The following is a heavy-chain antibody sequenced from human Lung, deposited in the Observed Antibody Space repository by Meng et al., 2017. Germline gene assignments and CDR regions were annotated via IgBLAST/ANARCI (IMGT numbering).Heavy chain of an antibody. CDR2: IVSRRECK. J-gene: IGHJ4*02. CDR1: GFSVSSYS. V-gene: IGHV3-21*03. CDR3: VRGKEGGGGFDY. Sequence: GESLKISCAASGFSVSSYSMNWVRQAPGKGLEWVSYIVSRRECKRYADSVKRRFTISRDDAKNLLYVHMMSLRVEDTGIYYCVRGKEGGGGFDYWGQGTLVTVSS. D-gene: IGHD2-15*01.